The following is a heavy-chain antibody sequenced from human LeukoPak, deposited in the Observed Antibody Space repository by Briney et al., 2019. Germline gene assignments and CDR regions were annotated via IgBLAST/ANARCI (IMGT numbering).Heavy chain of an antibody. CDR1: GDSISRNY. Sequence: SETLSLTCTVSGDSISRNYCNWIRQPPGKGLEWIGYIYYSGSTNYNPSLKSRVTISVDTSKNQFSLKLSSVTAADTAVYYCASPSPYYYDSSGYSAAFDIWGQGTMVTVSS. J-gene: IGHJ3*02. V-gene: IGHV4-59*12. CDR2: IYYSGST. CDR3: ASPSPYYYDSSGYSAAFDI. D-gene: IGHD3-22*01.